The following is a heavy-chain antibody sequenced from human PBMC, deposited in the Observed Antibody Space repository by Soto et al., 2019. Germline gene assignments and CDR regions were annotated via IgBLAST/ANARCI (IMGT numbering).Heavy chain of an antibody. CDR2: INYDGYS. CDR1: GGSITNYY. V-gene: IGHV4-59*08. CDR3: ARHGFGPLHGLVDV. J-gene: IGHJ6*02. D-gene: IGHD3-10*01. Sequence: QVQLQESGPGLVKPSETLSLTCTVSGGSITNYYCSWFRQPSGKGLEWIGYINYDGYSAYNLSLRRRVTLSTDASKTPFSLMLESVTATDTAVYYCARHGFGPLHGLVDVWGPGTTVIVSS.